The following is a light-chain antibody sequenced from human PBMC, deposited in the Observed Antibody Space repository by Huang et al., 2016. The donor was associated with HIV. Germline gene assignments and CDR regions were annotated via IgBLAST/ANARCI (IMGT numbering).Light chain of an antibody. J-gene: IGKJ3*01. V-gene: IGKV3D-15*01. CDR2: GAS. CDR3: QQYNNWPV. Sequence: EIVMTQSPATLSVSPGERATLSCRASQSVSSNLAWYQQKPGQAPRLLIYGASTRATGIPARFSGSGSGTEFTLTISSLQSEDFAVYYCQQYNNWPVFGPGTKVYIK. CDR1: QSVSSN.